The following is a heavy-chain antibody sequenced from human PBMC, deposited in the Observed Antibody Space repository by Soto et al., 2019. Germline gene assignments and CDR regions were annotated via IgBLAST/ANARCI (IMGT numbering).Heavy chain of an antibody. CDR3: ARARGYSYGSRHYYYYYGMDV. V-gene: IGHV1-2*04. Sequence: QVQLVQSGAEVKKPGASVKVSCKASGYTFTGYYMHWVRQAPGQGLEWMGWINPNSGGTNYAQKFQGWVTMTRDTSISTAYMELSRLRSDDTAVYYCARARGYSYGSRHYYYYYGMDVWGQGTTVTVSS. D-gene: IGHD5-18*01. CDR2: INPNSGGT. J-gene: IGHJ6*02. CDR1: GYTFTGYY.